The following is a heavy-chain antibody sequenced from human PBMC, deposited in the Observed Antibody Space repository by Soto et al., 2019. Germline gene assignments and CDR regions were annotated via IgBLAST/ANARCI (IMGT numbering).Heavy chain of an antibody. CDR3: ARLDGYYHYTDV. D-gene: IGHD6-13*01. CDR2: IYYSGSN. Sequence: QVQLQESGPGLVKPSETLSLTCTVSGGSISSYYWTWIRQPPGKGLEWIGYIYYSGSNNYNPSLKSRVTISVAAAKTQFSLKLSSVTAADTAVYDCARLDGYYHYTDVWGKGTTVTVSS. J-gene: IGHJ6*03. V-gene: IGHV4-59*08. CDR1: GGSISSYY.